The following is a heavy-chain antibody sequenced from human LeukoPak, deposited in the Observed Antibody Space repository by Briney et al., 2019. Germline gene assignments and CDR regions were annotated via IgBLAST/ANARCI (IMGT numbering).Heavy chain of an antibody. CDR1: GFTFSSYS. CDR3: ARAVGHYFDY. J-gene: IGHJ4*02. D-gene: IGHD3-16*01. CDR2: ISSSSSTI. V-gene: IGHV3-48*01. Sequence: GGSLRLSCAASGFTFSSYSMNWVRQAPGKGLEWVSYISSSSSTIYYADSVKGRFTISRDNAKNSLYLQMNSLRAEDTAVYYCARAVGHYFDYWGQGTLVTVSS.